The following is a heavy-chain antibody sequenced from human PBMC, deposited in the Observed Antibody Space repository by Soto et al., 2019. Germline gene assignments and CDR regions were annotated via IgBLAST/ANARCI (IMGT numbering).Heavy chain of an antibody. D-gene: IGHD5-18*01. V-gene: IGHV3-30*18. Sequence: QVQLVESGGGVVQPGRSLRLSCAASGFTFSSYGMHWVSQAPGKGLEWVAVISYDGSNKYYADSVKGRFTISRDNSKNTLYLQMNSLRAEDTAVYYCAKGIQLWYWYLDYWGQGTLVTVSS. CDR3: AKGIQLWYWYLDY. CDR2: ISYDGSNK. J-gene: IGHJ4*02. CDR1: GFTFSSYG.